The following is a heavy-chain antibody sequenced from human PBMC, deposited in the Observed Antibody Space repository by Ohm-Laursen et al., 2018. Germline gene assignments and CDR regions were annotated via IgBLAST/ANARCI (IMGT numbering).Heavy chain of an antibody. D-gene: IGHD3-22*01. CDR1: GGSISSSSYY. CDR2: IYYSGST. Sequence: SQTLSLTCTVSGGSISSSSYYWGWIRQPPGKGLEWIGSIYYSGSTYYNPSLKSRVTISVDTSKNQFSLKLSSVTAADTAVYYCARLPPRSSDFDYWGQGTLVTVSP. J-gene: IGHJ4*02. CDR3: ARLPPRSSDFDY. V-gene: IGHV4-39*01.